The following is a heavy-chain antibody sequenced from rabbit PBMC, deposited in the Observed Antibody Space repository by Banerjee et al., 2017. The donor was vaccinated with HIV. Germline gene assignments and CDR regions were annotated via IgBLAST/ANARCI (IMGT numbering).Heavy chain of an antibody. CDR1: GIDFSSYYY. CDR3: AREPYTYGYGGDAGTTSL. V-gene: IGHV1S45*01. D-gene: IGHD6-1*01. J-gene: IGHJ4*01. CDR2: IYAGSSGSA. Sequence: QEQLVESGGDLVKPEGSLTLTCTASGIDFSSYYYMCWVRQAPGKGLEWIGCIYAGSSGSAYYATWAKGRFTISKTSSTTVTLQMTSLTAADTATYFCAREPYTYGYGGDAGTTSLWGPGTLVTVS.